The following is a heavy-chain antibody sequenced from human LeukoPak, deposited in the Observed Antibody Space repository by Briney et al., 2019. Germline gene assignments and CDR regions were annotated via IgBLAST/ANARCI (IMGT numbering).Heavy chain of an antibody. CDR1: GGSISSYY. CDR3: AREGEYSNRLDP. CDR2: FYTSGST. Sequence: SETLSLTCTVSGGSISSYYWSWVRQPAGKGLEWIGRFYTSGSTDYNPSLKSRVTISVDTSKNQFSLKLSSVTAADTAVYYCAREGEYSNRLDPWGQGTLVTVSS. D-gene: IGHD4-11*01. J-gene: IGHJ5*02. V-gene: IGHV4-4*07.